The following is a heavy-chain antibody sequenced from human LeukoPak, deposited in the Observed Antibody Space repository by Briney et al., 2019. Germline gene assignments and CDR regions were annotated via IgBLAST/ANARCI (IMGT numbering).Heavy chain of an antibody. CDR1: GFTFNGFW. J-gene: IGHJ3*02. CDR2: INHSEST. D-gene: IGHD1-26*01. CDR3: ARFNSGSYGGVGTLDM. Sequence: GSLRLSCAASGFTFNGFWMSWVRQPPGKGLEWIGEINHSESTKYNPSLRSRVTTSVDTSKNQFSLKVTSVTAADTAVYCCARFNSGSYGGVGTLDMWSQGTRVTVSP. V-gene: IGHV4-34*01.